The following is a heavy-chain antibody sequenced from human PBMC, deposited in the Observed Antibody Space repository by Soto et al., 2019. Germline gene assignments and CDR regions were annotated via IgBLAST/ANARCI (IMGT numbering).Heavy chain of an antibody. CDR1: GFTVSSYG. CDR2: ISGSGGST. V-gene: IGHV3-23*01. D-gene: IGHD4-17*01. J-gene: IGHJ4*02. Sequence: HGGSLRLSCAACGFTVSSYGMHWVRQAPGKGLEWVSAISGSGGSTYYADSVKGRFTISRDNSKNTLYLQMNSLRAEDTAVYYCAKVADYGGKAFDYWGQGTLVTVSS. CDR3: AKVADYGGKAFDY.